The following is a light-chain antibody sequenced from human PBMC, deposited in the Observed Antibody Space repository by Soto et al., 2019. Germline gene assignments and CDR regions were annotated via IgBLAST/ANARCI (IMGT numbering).Light chain of an antibody. CDR2: DVS. CDR1: SSDVGGYNY. V-gene: IGLV2-11*01. J-gene: IGLJ3*02. CDR3: CSYAGNSLWV. Sequence: QSVLTQPRSVSGSPGQSVTISCTGTSSDVGGYNYVSWYQQHAGKAPKLMIYDVSKWPSGVPDRFSGSKSGNTASLTISGLQAEDEADYCCCSYAGNSLWVFGGGTKLTVL.